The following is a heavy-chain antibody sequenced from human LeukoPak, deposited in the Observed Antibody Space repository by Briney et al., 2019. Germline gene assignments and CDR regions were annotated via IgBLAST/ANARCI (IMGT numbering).Heavy chain of an antibody. CDR2: ISSSSSTI. D-gene: IGHD3-22*01. CDR3: ARTDSSGYYPFDY. V-gene: IGHV3-48*04. CDR1: GFTFSSYS. J-gene: IGHJ4*02. Sequence: PGGSLRLSCAASGFTFSSYSMNWVRQAPGKGLEWVSYISSSSSTIYYADSVKGRFTISRDNAKNSLYPQMNSLRAEDTAVYYCARTDSSGYYPFDYWGQGTLVTVSS.